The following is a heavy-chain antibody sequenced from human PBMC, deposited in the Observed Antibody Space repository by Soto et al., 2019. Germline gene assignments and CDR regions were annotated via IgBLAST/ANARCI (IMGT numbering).Heavy chain of an antibody. CDR2: IYYSGST. Sequence: QLQLQESGPGLVKPSETLSLTCTVSGGSISSSTYYWGWIRQPPGKGLEWIGTIYYSGSTYYNPSLKSRVTISVDTSKNQFSLKLSSVTAADTAVYYCVTSGSSGFYESWFDPWGQGTLVTVSS. CDR1: GGSISSSTYY. CDR3: VTSGSSGFYESWFDP. D-gene: IGHD3-22*01. J-gene: IGHJ5*02. V-gene: IGHV4-39*01.